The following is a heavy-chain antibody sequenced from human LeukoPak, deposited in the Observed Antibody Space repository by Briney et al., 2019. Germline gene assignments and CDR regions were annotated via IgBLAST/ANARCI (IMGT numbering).Heavy chain of an antibody. J-gene: IGHJ6*02. V-gene: IGHV4-59*08. Sequence: SETLSLTCTVSGGSISSYYWSWIRQPPGKGLEWIGYIYYSGSTNYNPSLKSRVTISVDTSKNQFSLKLSSVTAADTAVYYCARVAAPGGYYYGMDVWGQGTTVTVSS. CDR1: GGSISSYY. CDR2: IYYSGST. D-gene: IGHD6-19*01. CDR3: ARVAAPGGYYYGMDV.